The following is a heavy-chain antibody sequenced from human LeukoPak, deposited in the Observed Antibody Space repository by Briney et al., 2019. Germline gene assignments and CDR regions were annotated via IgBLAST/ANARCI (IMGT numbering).Heavy chain of an antibody. J-gene: IGHJ4*02. V-gene: IGHV3-7*01. CDR1: GFTFSIHW. CDR3: VRVDKKFEDSGYRSFDW. Sequence: GGSLRLSCAASGFTFSIHWMSWVRQAPGKGLEWVANIKEDSTMKWYLDSVEGRFIISRDNVDNSLYMQMNSLRVDDTAVYYCVRVDKKFEDSGYRSFDWWGQGTLVSVS. CDR2: IKEDSTMK. D-gene: IGHD5-12*01.